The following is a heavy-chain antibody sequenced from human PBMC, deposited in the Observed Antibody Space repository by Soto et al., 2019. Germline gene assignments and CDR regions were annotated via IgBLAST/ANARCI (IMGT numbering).Heavy chain of an antibody. V-gene: IGHV4-59*01. D-gene: IGHD4-17*01. CDR1: GVSISSYY. CDR3: ARRYGYAFDI. Sequence: QVQLQESGPGLVKPSDTLSLTCTVAGVSISSYYWSWSRQPPGKGLEWIGYIYYSGSTNYNPSLKSRVTISVDTSKNKFSLKLSSVTAADTAVYYCARRYGYAFDIWGQGTMVTVSS. CDR2: IYYSGST. J-gene: IGHJ3*02.